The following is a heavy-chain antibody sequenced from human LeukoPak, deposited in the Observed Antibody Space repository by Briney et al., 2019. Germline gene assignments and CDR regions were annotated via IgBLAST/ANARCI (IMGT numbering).Heavy chain of an antibody. D-gene: IGHD6-6*01. V-gene: IGHV4-61*03. CDR3: ARIITGRLDY. CDR1: SGSISSGGYS. CDR2: MYYSGST. Sequence: PSETLSLTCAVSSGSISSGGYSWSWIRQAPGKGLEWIGDMYYSGSTNYDPSLKSRVSISVDPSKNHFSLKLSSVTAADTAVYYCARIITGRLDYWGQGTLVTVSS. J-gene: IGHJ4*02.